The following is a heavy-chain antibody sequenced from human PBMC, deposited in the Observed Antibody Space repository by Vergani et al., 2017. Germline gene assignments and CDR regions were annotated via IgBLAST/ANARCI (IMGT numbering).Heavy chain of an antibody. CDR2: INHSVST. V-gene: IGHV4-34*01. CDR1: VRYFSGSY. D-gene: IGHD3-22*01. CDR3: AGDLNMIVVVTLDFFNI. Sequence: QVQLQQWGAGLLKPTQTLSLTCAVNVRYFSGSYWSWIRQPPGKGLEWIGEINHSVSTNYNPSLKSRVTISVDTSKKQFSLKLSSVTAADTAVYYCAGDLNMIVVVTLDFFNIWGQGIMITVSS. J-gene: IGHJ3*02.